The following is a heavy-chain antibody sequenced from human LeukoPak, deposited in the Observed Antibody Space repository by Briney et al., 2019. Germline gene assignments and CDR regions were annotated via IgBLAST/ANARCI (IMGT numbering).Heavy chain of an antibody. V-gene: IGHV4-61*02. CDR2: IYTSGST. CDR1: GGSISSGSYY. Sequence: SQTLSLTCTVSGGSISSGSYYWSWIRQPAGKGLEWIGRIYTSGSTNYNPSLKSRVTISVDTSKNQFSLKLSSVTAADTAVYYCARVWDGYYYYYMDVWGKGTTVTVSS. CDR3: ARVWDGYYYYYMDV. D-gene: IGHD3-16*01. J-gene: IGHJ6*03.